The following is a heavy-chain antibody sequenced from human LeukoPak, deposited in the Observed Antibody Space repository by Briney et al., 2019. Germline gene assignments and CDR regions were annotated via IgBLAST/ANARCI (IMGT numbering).Heavy chain of an antibody. CDR2: ISAYNGNT. D-gene: IGHD3-10*01. V-gene: IGHV1-18*01. CDR1: GYTFTSYG. CDR3: ARDQSEGVVRGVSPSDY. J-gene: IGHJ4*02. Sequence: GASLKVSCKASGYTFTSYGISWVRQAPGQGLEWMGWISAYNGNTNYAQKLQGSVTMTTDTSTSTAYMELRSLRSDDTAVYYCARDQSEGVVRGVSPSDYWGQGTLVTVSS.